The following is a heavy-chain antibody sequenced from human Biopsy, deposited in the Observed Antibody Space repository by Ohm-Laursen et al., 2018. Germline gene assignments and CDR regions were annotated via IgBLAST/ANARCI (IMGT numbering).Heavy chain of an antibody. CDR3: ARDER. CDR2: INPDGSVK. Sequence: GSLRLSCTAPGFMFSASWMSWVRQAPGKGLEWVANINPDGSVKYFADSVKGRLTISRDNAENSMYLQMSSLTVDDTAVYYCARDERWGQGTLVTVSS. CDR1: GFMFSASW. D-gene: IGHD5-24*01. J-gene: IGHJ4*02. V-gene: IGHV3-7*01.